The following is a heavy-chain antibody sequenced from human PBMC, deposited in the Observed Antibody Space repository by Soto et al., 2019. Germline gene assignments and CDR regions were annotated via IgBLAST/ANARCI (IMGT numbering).Heavy chain of an antibody. CDR2: FDPEDGET. Sequence: QVQLVQSGAEVKKPGASVKVSCKVSGYTLTELSMHWVRQAPGKGLEWMGGFDPEDGETIYDQKFQGRVTMTEDTSTDTAYMELSSLRSEDTAVYYCATFPRGGSYSPRPYYYYYGMDVWGQGTTVTVSS. D-gene: IGHD1-26*01. V-gene: IGHV1-24*01. CDR1: GYTLTELS. J-gene: IGHJ6*02. CDR3: ATFPRGGSYSPRPYYYYYGMDV.